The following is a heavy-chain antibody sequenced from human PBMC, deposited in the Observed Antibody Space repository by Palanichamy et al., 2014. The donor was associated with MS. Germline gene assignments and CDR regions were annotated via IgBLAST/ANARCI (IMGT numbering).Heavy chain of an antibody. J-gene: IGHJ5*02. CDR3: ARVRAARSGVDP. CDR1: GGSISSYY. V-gene: IGHV4-59*01. D-gene: IGHD3-10*01. CDR2: IHYSGST. Sequence: QVQLQESGPGLVKPSETLSLTCSVSGGSISSYYWSWIRQPPGKGLGWIGYIHYSGSTNYNPSLKSRVTMSVDTSKNQFSLKLSSVTAADTAFYYCARVRAARSGVDPWGQGTLVTVSS.